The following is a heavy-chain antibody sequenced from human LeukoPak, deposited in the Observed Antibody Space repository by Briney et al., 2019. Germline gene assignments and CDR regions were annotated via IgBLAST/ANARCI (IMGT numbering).Heavy chain of an antibody. V-gene: IGHV1-46*01. CDR2: INPSGGST. CDR3: AGGQKDLFRPGDV. J-gene: IGHJ6*04. CDR1: GYTFTSYY. Sequence: ASVKVSCKASGYTFTSYYMHWVRQAPGQGLEWMGIINPSGGSTSYAQKFQGRVTMTSDKSTSTVYMELRSLRSEDTAVYYCAGGQKDLFRPGDVWGKGTTVTVSS.